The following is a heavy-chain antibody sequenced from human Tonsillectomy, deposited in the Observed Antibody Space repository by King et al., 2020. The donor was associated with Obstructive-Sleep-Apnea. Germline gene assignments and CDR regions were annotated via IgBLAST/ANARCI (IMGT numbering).Heavy chain of an antibody. CDR1: GFTFSSYW. V-gene: IGHV3-74*01. CDR2: INSDGSST. D-gene: IGHD3-22*01. J-gene: IGHJ6*02. Sequence: VQLVESGGGLVQPGGSLRLSCAGAGFTFSSYWMHWVRQAPGKGLVWVSRINSDGSSTSYADSVKGRFTISRDNAKNTLYLQMNSLRAEDTAVYYCARAYYYDSSGYYYSYYYYGMDVWGQGTTVTVSS. CDR3: ARAYYYDSSGYYYSYYYYGMDV.